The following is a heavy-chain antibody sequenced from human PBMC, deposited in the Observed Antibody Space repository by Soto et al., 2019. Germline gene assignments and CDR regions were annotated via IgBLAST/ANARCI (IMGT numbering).Heavy chain of an antibody. CDR3: ARSSFIDSSGLRID. D-gene: IGHD3-22*01. CDR1: GGSISSGGYY. J-gene: IGHJ4*02. CDR2: IYYSGST. V-gene: IGHV4-31*03. Sequence: QVQLQESGPGLVKPSQTLSLTCTVSGGSISSGGYYWSWIRQHPGKGLEWVGYIYYSGSTNYNPYLKCRVSISVATSKNQFSLKLSSVTAADTAVYYCARSSFIDSSGLRIDWGQGTLVTVSS.